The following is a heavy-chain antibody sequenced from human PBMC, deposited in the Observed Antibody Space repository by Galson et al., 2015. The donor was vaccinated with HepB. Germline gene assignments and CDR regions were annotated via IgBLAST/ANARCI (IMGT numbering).Heavy chain of an antibody. CDR2: ISYDGSNK. V-gene: IGHV3-30-3*01. D-gene: IGHD6-6*01. J-gene: IGHJ4*02. CDR3: ARAPSARRGGFDY. CDR1: GFTFSSYA. Sequence: SLRLSCAASGFTFSSYAMHWVRQAPGKGLEWVAVISYDGSNKYYADSVKGRFTISRDNSKNTLYLQMNSLRAEDTAVYYCARAPSARRGGFDYWGQGTLVTVSS.